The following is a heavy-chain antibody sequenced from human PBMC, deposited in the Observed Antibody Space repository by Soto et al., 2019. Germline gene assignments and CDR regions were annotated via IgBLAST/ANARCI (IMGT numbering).Heavy chain of an antibody. CDR1: GGSFGTLA. J-gene: IGHJ5*02. Sequence: SVKVSCKASGGSFGTLAIRWVRQARGQGLEWMGGIIPIFGAVNYAQKFRGGVTITADNSTTTVYMELSSLRSEDTAVYYCAHPTVCSSGTCHAPCGQGTVVTVCS. CDR2: IIPIFGAV. V-gene: IGHV1-69*06. D-gene: IGHD6-25*01. CDR3: AHPTVCSSGTCHAP.